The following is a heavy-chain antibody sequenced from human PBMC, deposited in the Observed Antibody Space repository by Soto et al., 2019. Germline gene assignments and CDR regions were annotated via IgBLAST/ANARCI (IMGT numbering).Heavy chain of an antibody. V-gene: IGHV1-46*01. Sequence: GTSVKVPCKASGFTFTSYYMNWVRQAPGKGIEWMGIINPSGGRTSYAQKFQGRVTMTRDTSTSTGYMELSSLRSEDTAVYYCATFPYKQWLASHYYYYGMDVWGQATTVTV. CDR3: ATFPYKQWLASHYYYYGMDV. CDR2: INPSGGRT. CDR1: GFTFTSYY. D-gene: IGHD6-19*01. J-gene: IGHJ6*02.